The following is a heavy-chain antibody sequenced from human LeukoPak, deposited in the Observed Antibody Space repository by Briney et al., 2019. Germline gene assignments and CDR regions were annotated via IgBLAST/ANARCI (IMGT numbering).Heavy chain of an antibody. V-gene: IGHV4-39*01. CDR2: IYYSGST. CDR1: GGSISSSSYY. J-gene: IGHJ4*02. D-gene: IGHD6-6*01. Sequence: PSETLSLTCTVSGGSISSSSYYWGWIRQPPGKGLEWIGSIYYSGSTYYNPSLKSRVTISVDTSKNQFSLKLSSVTAADTAVYYCARLSDAGWSVYSSSSFDYWGQGTLVTVSS. CDR3: ARLSDAGWSVYSSSSFDY.